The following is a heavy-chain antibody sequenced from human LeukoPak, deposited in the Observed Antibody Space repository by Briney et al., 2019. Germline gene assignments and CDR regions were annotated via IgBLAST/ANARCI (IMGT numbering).Heavy chain of an antibody. V-gene: IGHV3-21*01. CDR3: ARDPGNDAFDI. CDR2: ISGSSTYI. Sequence: GGSLRLSCTASGFTFSTYSLNWVRQAPGKGLEWVSSISGSSTYIYYADSLKGRFTISRDNAKNSLYLQMNSLRAEDTAVYYCARDPGNDAFDIWGQGTMVTVSS. J-gene: IGHJ3*02. CDR1: GFTFSTYS.